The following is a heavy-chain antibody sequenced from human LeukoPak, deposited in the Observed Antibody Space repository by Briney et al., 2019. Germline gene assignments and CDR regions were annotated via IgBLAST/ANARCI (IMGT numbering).Heavy chain of an antibody. CDR3: AREISDSSRWYGGFDY. V-gene: IGHV3-53*01. J-gene: IGHJ4*02. Sequence: GSLRLSCAASGFRVTSNYMSWVRRAPGKGLEWVSVIYSGGSTYYADSVKGRFILSRDDYKNTLSLQISNLRAEDTAVYFCAREISDSSRWYGGFDYWGQGTLVIVSS. D-gene: IGHD6-13*01. CDR1: GFRVTSNY. CDR2: IYSGGST.